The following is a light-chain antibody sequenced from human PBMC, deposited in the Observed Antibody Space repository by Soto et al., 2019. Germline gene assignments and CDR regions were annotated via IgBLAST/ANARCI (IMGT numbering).Light chain of an antibody. CDR3: QQYNSYWYT. CDR2: KSL. V-gene: IGKV1-5*03. CDR1: QSISSW. J-gene: IGKJ2*01. Sequence: DIQMTQSPSTLSASVGDRVTITCRASQSISSWLAWYQQKPGKAPKRLIYKSLSLERGVPSRFGGSGSVTGFNLAISSLQPDYWATAYCQQYNSYWYTFGKGTKLEIK.